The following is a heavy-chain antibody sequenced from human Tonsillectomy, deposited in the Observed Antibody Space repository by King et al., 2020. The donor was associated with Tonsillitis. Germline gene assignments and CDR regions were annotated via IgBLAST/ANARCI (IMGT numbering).Heavy chain of an antibody. CDR1: GYRFTSYW. J-gene: IGHJ4*02. V-gene: IGHV5-51*01. D-gene: IGHD6-13*01. CDR3: ARQYRSSSNPFDS. CDR2: IYPGDSDT. Sequence: QLVQSGAEVKKPGESLKISCKGYGYRFTSYWIAWVRQMPGKGLEWMGIIYPGDSDTRYSPSLQGQVTISADKSISSAYLQWSSLKASDTAMYYCARQYRSSSNPFDSWGQGTLVTVS.